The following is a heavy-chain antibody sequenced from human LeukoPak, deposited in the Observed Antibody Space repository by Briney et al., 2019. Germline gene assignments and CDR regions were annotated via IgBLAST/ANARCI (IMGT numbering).Heavy chain of an antibody. D-gene: IGHD1-26*01. CDR1: GGSISTYY. Sequence: SETLSLTCTVSGGSISTYYWSWIRQPPGKGLEWIGYIYYSGSTNYNPSLKSRVTISVDTSKNQFSLKLSSVTAADTAVYYCASGSYAFYYMDVWGKGTTVTVSS. CDR2: IYYSGST. CDR3: ASGSYAFYYMDV. J-gene: IGHJ6*03. V-gene: IGHV4-59*01.